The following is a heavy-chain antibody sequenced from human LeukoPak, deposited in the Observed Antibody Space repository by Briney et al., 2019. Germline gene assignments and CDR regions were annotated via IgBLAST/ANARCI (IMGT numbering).Heavy chain of an antibody. D-gene: IGHD3-10*01. CDR1: QFTFSYYA. V-gene: IGHV3-23*01. J-gene: IGHJ4*02. CDR2: IGGSGDYT. Sequence: GGSLRLSCSASQFTFSYYAMTWVRQAPGKGLEWVSGIGGSGDYTYYADSVKGRFTISRDNSKNTLYLQLNSLRVEDTAVYFCTKEMYAYGSRGFDFWGQGTLVTVSS. CDR3: TKEMYAYGSRGFDF.